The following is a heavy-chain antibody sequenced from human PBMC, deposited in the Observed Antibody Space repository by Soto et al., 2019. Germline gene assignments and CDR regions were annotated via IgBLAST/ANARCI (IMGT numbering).Heavy chain of an antibody. Sequence: QVQLQESGPGLVKPSGTLSLTCVVSSDSINSSHWWNWVRQPPEKGLEWIGQISHSGNTSYNPSLTSRVTISVDKSKSHFSLKLTSVTAADTAVYYCAARHFWSRPWTDRRLDYWGQGTLVTVSS. D-gene: IGHD3-3*02. V-gene: IGHV4-4*02. CDR2: ISHSGNT. CDR1: SDSINSSHW. J-gene: IGHJ4*02. CDR3: AARHFWSRPWTDRRLDY.